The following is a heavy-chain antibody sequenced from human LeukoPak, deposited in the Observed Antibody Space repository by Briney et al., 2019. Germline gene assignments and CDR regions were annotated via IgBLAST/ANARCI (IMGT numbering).Heavy chain of an antibody. D-gene: IGHD3/OR15-3a*01. Sequence: GGSLRLSCAASGFTFSSYAMSWVRQAPGKGLQWVATISPSTRFPYYADFVEGRFTISRDNSKDILYLQMNSLRADDTAIYHCAKDVDSAAFDSWGQGTLVTVSS. CDR3: AKDVDSAAFDS. CDR1: GFTFSSYA. CDR2: ISPSTRFP. V-gene: IGHV3-23*01. J-gene: IGHJ4*02.